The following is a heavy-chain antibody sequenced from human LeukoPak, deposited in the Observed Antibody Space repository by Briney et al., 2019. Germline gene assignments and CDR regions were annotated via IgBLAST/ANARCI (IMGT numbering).Heavy chain of an antibody. V-gene: IGHV3-74*01. Sequence: GGSLRLSCAASGFIFSSYRMHWFRQGPGKGLVWVARISTDGSSTSYADSVKGRFTISRDNAKNTLYLQMDSLRAEDSAVYYCARVRSGTWSGHEYWGQGTLVTVSS. CDR2: ISTDGSST. D-gene: IGHD3-3*01. J-gene: IGHJ4*02. CDR3: ARVRSGTWSGHEY. CDR1: GFIFSSYR.